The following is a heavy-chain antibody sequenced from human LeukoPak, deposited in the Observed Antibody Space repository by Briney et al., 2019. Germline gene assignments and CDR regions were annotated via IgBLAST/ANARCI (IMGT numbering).Heavy chain of an antibody. CDR1: GDSITSGSYY. CDR3: ARDSGFWLY. D-gene: IGHD3-22*01. Sequence: SETLTLSCTVSGDSITSGSYYWGWIRQTPGKGLEWIGNIYSDGDTSVNPPLNSRITMSVDTSKNQLSLKINSVTAADTAVYFCARDSGFWLYWGQGTLVSVSS. V-gene: IGHV4-39*07. CDR2: IYSDGDT. J-gene: IGHJ4*02.